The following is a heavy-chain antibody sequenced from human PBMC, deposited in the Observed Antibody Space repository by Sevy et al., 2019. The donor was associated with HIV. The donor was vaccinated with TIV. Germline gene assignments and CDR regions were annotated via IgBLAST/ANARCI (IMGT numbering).Heavy chain of an antibody. CDR1: GYNFNIYT. D-gene: IGHD1-26*01. Sequence: GSGKVSCQSSGYNFNIYTIHWVRQARGQGLEWVGRISPYDGDTDYAHNFHGRVSLTMDTSTSTAYLGLTSLRSDDTAVYFCTRDTWELLTGIAYYYSGMDVWGQGTTVTVSS. J-gene: IGHJ6*02. V-gene: IGHV1-18*01. CDR3: TRDTWELLTGIAYYYSGMDV. CDR2: ISPYDGDT.